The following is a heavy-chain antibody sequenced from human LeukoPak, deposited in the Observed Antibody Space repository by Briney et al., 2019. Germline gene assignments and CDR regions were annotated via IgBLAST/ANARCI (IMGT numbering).Heavy chain of an antibody. CDR1: GFTFSSYA. J-gene: IGHJ4*02. CDR3: ARDDHGDYAFGY. V-gene: IGHV3-23*01. CDR2: ISGGGGVT. Sequence: GGSLRLSCAASGFTFSSYAMSWVRQAPGKGLEWVSAISGGGGVTDNADSVKGRFTVSRDNSKNTLYLQMNSLRVEDTAVYYCARDDHGDYAFGYWGQGTLVTVSS. D-gene: IGHD4-17*01.